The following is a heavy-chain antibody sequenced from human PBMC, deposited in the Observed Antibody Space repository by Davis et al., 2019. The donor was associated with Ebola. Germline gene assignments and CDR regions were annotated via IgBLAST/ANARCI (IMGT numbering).Heavy chain of an antibody. CDR3: AKEMSAAAGPGYFDL. CDR1: GFTFSSYG. Sequence: GESLKISCAASGFTFSSYGMHWVRQAPGKGLEWVAVISYDGSNKYYADSVKGRFTISRDNSKNTLYLQMNSLRAEDTAVYYCAKEMSAAAGPGYFDLWGRGTLVTVSS. J-gene: IGHJ2*01. V-gene: IGHV3-30*18. CDR2: ISYDGSNK. D-gene: IGHD6-13*01.